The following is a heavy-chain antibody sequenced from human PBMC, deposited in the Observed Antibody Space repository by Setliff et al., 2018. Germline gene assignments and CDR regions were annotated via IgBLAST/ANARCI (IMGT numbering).Heavy chain of an antibody. CDR2: LYTSGDT. J-gene: IGHJ4*02. V-gene: IGHV4-4*07. Sequence: SETLSLTCTVSGGSISSHYWTWIRQPAGKGLEWIGRLYTSGDTNYNPSLKSRVSMSLDTSKNQFSLKLSSVTAADTAVYYCARDRVVVLVGRRGFYFDYWGQGTLVTVSS. CDR3: ARDRVVVLVGRRGFYFDY. D-gene: IGHD2-15*01. CDR1: GGSISSHY.